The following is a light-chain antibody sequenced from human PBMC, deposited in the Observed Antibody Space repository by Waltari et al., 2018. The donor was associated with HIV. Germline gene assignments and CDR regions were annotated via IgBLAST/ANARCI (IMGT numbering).Light chain of an antibody. Sequence: DIVMTQSPATLSVSPGSRVTLSCRASQSISGNLAWYQQSRGQAPRLLIYGSSPRASGIPARFSGSGSGPEFSLTISSLQSEDFAIYYCQQYNSWPRTFGQGTKLEI. V-gene: IGKV3-15*01. CDR2: GSS. CDR1: QSISGN. J-gene: IGKJ1*01. CDR3: QQYNSWPRT.